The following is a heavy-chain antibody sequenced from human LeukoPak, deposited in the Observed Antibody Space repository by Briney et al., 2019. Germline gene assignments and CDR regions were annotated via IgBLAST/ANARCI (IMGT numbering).Heavy chain of an antibody. CDR2: TSAYNGNT. Sequence: GASVKVSCKAFGYTFTSYDISWVRQAPGQGLEWMGWTSAYNGNTNYAQKLQGRVTMTTDTSTSTAYMELRSLRSDDTAVYYCARDRYRYCSGGSCLSYLYYFDYWGQGTLVTVSS. J-gene: IGHJ4*02. D-gene: IGHD2-15*01. CDR1: GYTFTSYD. CDR3: ARDRYRYCSGGSCLSYLYYFDY. V-gene: IGHV1-18*01.